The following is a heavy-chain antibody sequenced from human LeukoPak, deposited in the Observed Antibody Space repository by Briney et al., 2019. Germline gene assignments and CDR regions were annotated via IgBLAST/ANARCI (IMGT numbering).Heavy chain of an antibody. CDR2: IYYSGST. CDR3: ARAAAGTLLYYYGMDV. J-gene: IGHJ6*02. D-gene: IGHD6-13*01. V-gene: IGHV4-59*01. Sequence: SETLSLTCTVSGGSISSYYWSWIRQPPGKGLEWIGYIYYSGSTNYNPSLKSRVTLSVDTSKNQFSLKLSSVTAADTAVYYCARAAAGTLLYYYGMDVWGQGTTVTVSS. CDR1: GGSISSYY.